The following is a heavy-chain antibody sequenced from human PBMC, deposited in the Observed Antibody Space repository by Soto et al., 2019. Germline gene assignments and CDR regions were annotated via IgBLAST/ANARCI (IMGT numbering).Heavy chain of an antibody. CDR3: ARDTHCGGQCYSGFHD. CDR1: GFSFSDSY. V-gene: IGHV3-11*01. J-gene: IGHJ4*01. D-gene: IGHD2-21*01. CDR2: ISSSGDSI. Sequence: GGSLRLSCVASGFSFSDSYMSWIRQAPGKGLEWISYISSSGDSIYYAGSVKGRFTISRDNAKNSLFLQMNSLRAEDTAVYYCARDTHCGGQCYSGFHDWGHGTLVTVSS.